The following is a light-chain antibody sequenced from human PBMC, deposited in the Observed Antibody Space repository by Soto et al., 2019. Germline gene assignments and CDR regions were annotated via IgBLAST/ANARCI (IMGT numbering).Light chain of an antibody. V-gene: IGKV1-5*03. CDR3: QQYTASPLP. J-gene: IGKJ1*01. CDR1: QTINSW. CDR2: KTS. Sequence: HITQSAATLAGSVGDSATLPCQASQTINSWLAWYQHRPGQGPKLLIYKTSTVGGGVPLRFSGSGSGTEFTLSIISLHPAPSAPYYRQQYTASPLPFGQGTKVDIK.